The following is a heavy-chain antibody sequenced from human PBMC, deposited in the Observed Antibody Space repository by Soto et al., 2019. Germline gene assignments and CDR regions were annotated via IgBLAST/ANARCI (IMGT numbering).Heavy chain of an antibody. V-gene: IGHV4-38-2*01. Sequence: LSLTCAVSGYSISSGYYWGWIRQPPGKGLEWIGSIYHSGSTYYNPSLKSRVTISVDTSKNQFSPKLSSVTAADTAVYYCARWDYYYGMDVWGQGTTVTVSS. J-gene: IGHJ6*02. CDR1: GYSISSGYY. CDR3: ARWDYYYGMDV. CDR2: IYHSGST.